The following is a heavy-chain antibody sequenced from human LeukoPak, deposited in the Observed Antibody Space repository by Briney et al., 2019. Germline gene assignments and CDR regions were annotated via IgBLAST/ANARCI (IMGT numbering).Heavy chain of an antibody. CDR1: GYSFTSYW. CDR2: IYPGDSDT. J-gene: IGHJ6*02. CDR3: ARQHSSSSPTGYYGMDV. Sequence: GGSLKISCKGSGYSFTSYWIGWVRQMPGKGLEWMGIIYPGDSDTRYSPSFQGQVTISADKSISTAYLRWSSLKASDTAMYYCARQHSSSSPTGYYGMDVWGQGTTVTVSS. V-gene: IGHV5-51*01. D-gene: IGHD3-22*01.